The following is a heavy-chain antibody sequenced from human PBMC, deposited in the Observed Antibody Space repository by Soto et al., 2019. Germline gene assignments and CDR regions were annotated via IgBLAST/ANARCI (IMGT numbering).Heavy chain of an antibody. CDR2: ISAYNGNT. CDR3: ARELADTVIAAGGTDYYYGMDV. V-gene: IGHV1-18*01. CDR1: GYTFTSYG. Sequence: ASVKVSCKASGYTFTSYGISWVRQAPGQGLEWMGWISAYNGNTNYAQKLQGRVSMTTDTSTSTAYMELRSLRSDDTAVYYCARELADTVIAAGGTDYYYGMDVWGQGTTVTVSS. D-gene: IGHD6-13*01. J-gene: IGHJ6*02.